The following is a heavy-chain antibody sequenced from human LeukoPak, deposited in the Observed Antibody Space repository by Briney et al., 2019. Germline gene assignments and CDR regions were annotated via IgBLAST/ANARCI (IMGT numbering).Heavy chain of an antibody. CDR3: ARASALVWHDY. V-gene: IGHV4-34*01. CDR2: INHSGST. Sequence: SETLSLTCAVYGGSFSGYYWSWIRQAPGKGLEWIGEINHSGSTNYNPSLKSRVTISLDTSKKQFSLKVSSVTAADTAVYYCARASALVWHDYWGQGTLVAVSS. CDR1: GGSFSGYY. J-gene: IGHJ4*02. D-gene: IGHD6-6*01.